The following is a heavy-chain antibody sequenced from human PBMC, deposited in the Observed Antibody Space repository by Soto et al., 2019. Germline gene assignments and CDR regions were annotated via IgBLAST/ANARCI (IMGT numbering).Heavy chain of an antibody. CDR2: ICPSGTI. V-gene: IGHV4-30-2*06. D-gene: IGHD2-8*01. CDR1: GGSITTRGFS. Sequence: PSETLSLTCAVSGGSITTRGFSWNWIRQSPGKGLEWIGCICPSGTIFYNPSLNSRVTISLDMATNQFSLRLNSVTAADTAVYYCATYGAFAKYYFDYWGRGALVTVSS. J-gene: IGHJ4*02. CDR3: ATYGAFAKYYFDY.